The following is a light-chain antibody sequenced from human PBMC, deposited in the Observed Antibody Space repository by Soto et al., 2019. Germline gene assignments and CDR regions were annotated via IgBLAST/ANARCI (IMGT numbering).Light chain of an antibody. CDR1: QSVSTS. CDR3: QVRDVWPS. V-gene: IGKV3-11*01. Sequence: IVLTQSPVTLAVSPGESAVLSCRASQSVSTSLAWYQHKPGQAPRLFIYDASKRAPGIPARFTGSGSGAHFTLTISSLEPEDIAVYHCQVRDVWPSFGQGTKVEIK. CDR2: DAS. J-gene: IGKJ1*01.